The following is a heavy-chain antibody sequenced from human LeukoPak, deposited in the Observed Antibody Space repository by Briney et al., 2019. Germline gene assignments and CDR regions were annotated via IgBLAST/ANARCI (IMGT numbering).Heavy chain of an antibody. J-gene: IGHJ5*02. D-gene: IGHD6-13*01. V-gene: IGHV3-66*01. Sequence: PGGSLRLSCATSGFTVSSNFMSWVRQAPGKGLEWVSVIYSGGDTYYADFVKGRFTISRDNSKNTLNLQMNSLRAKDAAVYYCVREYYPEHSSRWYRWFDPWGQGTLVTVYS. CDR2: IYSGGDT. CDR3: VREYYPEHSSRWYRWFDP. CDR1: GFTVSSNF.